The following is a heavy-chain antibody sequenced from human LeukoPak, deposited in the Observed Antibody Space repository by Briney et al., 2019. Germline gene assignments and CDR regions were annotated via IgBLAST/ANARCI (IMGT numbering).Heavy chain of an antibody. CDR3: AKDTPLFYHYYGIDV. CDR1: GLNLDAYA. V-gene: IGHV3-43*02. Sequence: GGSLKLSCAASGLNLDAYAMHWVRQAPGKGLEWVSLISGDGTITYYADSVKGRFTISRDNSKNSLFLEMNSLRSEDTALYYCAKDTPLFYHYYGIDVWGQGTTVTVSS. CDR2: ISGDGTIT. J-gene: IGHJ6*02.